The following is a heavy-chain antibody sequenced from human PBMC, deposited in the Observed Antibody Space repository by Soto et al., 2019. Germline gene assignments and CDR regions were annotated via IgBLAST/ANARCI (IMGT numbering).Heavy chain of an antibody. V-gene: IGHV3-33*01. Sequence: PGGSLRLSCAASGFTFSSYGMHWVRQAPGKGLEWVAVIWYDGSNKYYADSVKGRFTISRDNSKNTLYLQMNSLRAEDTAVYYCARGPTRGYGYGYYYMYVWGKGTTVTVSS. CDR2: IWYDGSNK. D-gene: IGHD5-18*01. J-gene: IGHJ6*03. CDR1: GFTFSSYG. CDR3: ARGPTRGYGYGYYYMYV.